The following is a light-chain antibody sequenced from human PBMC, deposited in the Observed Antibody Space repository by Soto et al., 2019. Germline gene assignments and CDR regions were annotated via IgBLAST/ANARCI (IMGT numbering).Light chain of an antibody. CDR1: QSVSSSY. J-gene: IGKJ1*01. Sequence: IVFTQCPGILSFSPPDRFTLSCSPTQSVSSSYLAWYQQKPGQAPRLLIYGASSRATGIPDRFSGSGSGTDFTLTISRLEPEDFAVYYCQQYGSSPPTWTFGQGTKVDIK. V-gene: IGKV3-20*01. CDR3: QQYGSSPPTWT. CDR2: GAS.